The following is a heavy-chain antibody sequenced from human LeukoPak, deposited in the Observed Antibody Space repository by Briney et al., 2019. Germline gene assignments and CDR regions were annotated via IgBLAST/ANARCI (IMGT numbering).Heavy chain of an antibody. CDR1: GGSLSSSSYY. D-gene: IGHD2-15*01. J-gene: IGHJ3*02. CDR2: IYYSGST. V-gene: IGHV4-39*07. Sequence: SETLSLTCTVSGGSLSSSSYYWGWIRQPPGKGLEWIGSIYYSGSTYYNPSLKSRVTISVDTSKNQFSLKLSSVTAADTAVYYCARDHRLGGAVPFDTWGQGTMVTVSS. CDR3: ARDHRLGGAVPFDT.